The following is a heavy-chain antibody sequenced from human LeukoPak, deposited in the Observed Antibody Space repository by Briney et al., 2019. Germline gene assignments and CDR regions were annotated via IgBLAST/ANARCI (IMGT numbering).Heavy chain of an antibody. D-gene: IGHD1-26*01. CDR1: GYTFTSYY. Sequence: ASVKVSCKASGYTFTSYYMHWVRQAPGQGLEWMGIINPSGGSTRYAQKFQGRVTMTRDTSTSTAYMELRSLRSDDAAVYYCARDTEWEKNPDYFDYWGQGTLVTVSS. J-gene: IGHJ4*02. CDR2: INPSGGST. CDR3: ARDTEWEKNPDYFDY. V-gene: IGHV1-46*01.